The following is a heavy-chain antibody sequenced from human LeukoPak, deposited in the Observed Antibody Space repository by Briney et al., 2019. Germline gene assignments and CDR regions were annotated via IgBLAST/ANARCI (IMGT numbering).Heavy chain of an antibody. J-gene: IGHJ3*02. CDR1: GGSISSYY. CDR3: ARAWYYYDSSGYTHAFDI. CDR2: IYYSGST. V-gene: IGHV4-59*01. Sequence: SETLSLTCTVSGGSISSYYWSWIRQPPGKGLEWIGYIYYSGSTNYNPSLKSRVTISVDTSKNQFSLKLSSVTAADTAVYYCARAWYYYDSSGYTHAFDIWGQGTMVTVSS. D-gene: IGHD3-22*01.